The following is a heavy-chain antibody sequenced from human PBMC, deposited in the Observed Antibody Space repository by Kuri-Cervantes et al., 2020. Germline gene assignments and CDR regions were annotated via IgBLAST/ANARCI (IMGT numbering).Heavy chain of an antibody. Sequence: GESLKISCAASGFTFSDCGMHWVRQAPGKGLEWAAFIRYDGSNKYYVDSVKGRFSISRDNTKNTLYLQMNSLRAEDTAVYYCAKHRANGGFFDYWGQGTLVTVSS. CDR2: IRYDGSNK. CDR3: AKHRANGGFFDY. J-gene: IGHJ4*02. CDR1: GFTFSDCG. V-gene: IGHV3-30*02. D-gene: IGHD1-1*01.